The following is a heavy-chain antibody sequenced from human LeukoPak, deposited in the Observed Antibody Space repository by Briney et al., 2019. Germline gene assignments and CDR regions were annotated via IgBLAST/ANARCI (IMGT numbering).Heavy chain of an antibody. Sequence: GGSLRLSCAASGFTYSSYSMNWVRQAPGKGLEWVSSISSSSSYIYYAVSVKGRFTISRDNAKNSLYLQMNSLRAEDTAVYYCAREDDYGASWGQGTLVTVSS. CDR3: AREDDYGAS. CDR1: GFTYSSYS. D-gene: IGHD5-24*01. V-gene: IGHV3-21*01. J-gene: IGHJ4*02. CDR2: ISSSSSYI.